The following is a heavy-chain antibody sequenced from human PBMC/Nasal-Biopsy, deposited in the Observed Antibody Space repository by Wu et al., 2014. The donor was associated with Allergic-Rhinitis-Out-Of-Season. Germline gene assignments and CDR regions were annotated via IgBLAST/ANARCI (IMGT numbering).Heavy chain of an antibody. CDR1: GDSISPYY. D-gene: IGHD2-21*01. CDR2: IYYNGRT. J-gene: IGHJ4*02. V-gene: IGHV4-59*01. CDR3: ARRLEYCGGVDCSFAYFDS. Sequence: TLSLTCTVSGDSISPYYWTWIRQPHGRELMTIGYIYYNGRTNYNPSLNSRVSISIDTSKNQFSLRLSSVTAADTAIYYCARRLEYCGGVDCSFAYFDSWGQGALVTVSS.